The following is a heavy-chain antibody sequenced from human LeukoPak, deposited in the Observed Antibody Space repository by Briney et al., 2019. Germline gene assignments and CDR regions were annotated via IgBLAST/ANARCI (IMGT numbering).Heavy chain of an antibody. CDR1: GYTFTGYY. J-gene: IGHJ3*02. CDR3: ASAIEYSSSGDAFDI. V-gene: IGHV1-2*02. Sequence: GASVKVSCKASGYTFTGYYMHWVRQAPGQGLEWMGWINPNSGGTNYAQKFQGRVTMTRDTSISTAYMELSRLRSDDTAVYYCASAIEYSSSGDAFDIWGQGTMVSVSS. CDR2: INPNSGGT. D-gene: IGHD6-6*01.